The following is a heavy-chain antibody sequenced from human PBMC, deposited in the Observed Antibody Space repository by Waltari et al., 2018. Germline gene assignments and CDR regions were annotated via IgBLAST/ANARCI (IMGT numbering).Heavy chain of an antibody. CDR2: IYYSGST. CDR1: GGSISSYY. V-gene: IGHV4-59*01. J-gene: IGHJ4*02. CDR3: ARDDYGDHYFDY. D-gene: IGHD4-17*01. Sequence: QVQLQESGPGLVKPSETLSLTCTVSGGSISSYYWSWIRQPPGKGLEWIGYIYYSGSTNYNPSLKSRVTISVDTSKNQFSLKLSSVTAADTAVYYCARDDYGDHYFDYWGQGTLVTVSS.